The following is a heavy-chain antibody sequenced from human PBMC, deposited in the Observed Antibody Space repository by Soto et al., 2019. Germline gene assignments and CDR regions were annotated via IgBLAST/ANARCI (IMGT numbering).Heavy chain of an antibody. Sequence: QVQLVQSGAEVKKPGASVKVSCKASGYTFITYGVSWVRQAPGQGLDWLGWISTYNGNTRYAERLQGRVTMTTDTITNTAYMELRNLRSDDTAVYYCARGPTDYYDNSANYFLYDWGQGTLVTFSS. CDR3: ARGPTDYYDNSANYFLYD. CDR1: GYTFITYG. V-gene: IGHV1-18*01. CDR2: ISTYNGNT. J-gene: IGHJ4*02. D-gene: IGHD3-22*01.